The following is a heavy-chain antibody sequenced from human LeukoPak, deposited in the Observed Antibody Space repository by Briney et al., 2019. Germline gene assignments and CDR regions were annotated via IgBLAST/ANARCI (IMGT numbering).Heavy chain of an antibody. CDR2: ISSDGSNI. CDR3: AKARYGAGPFDY. D-gene: IGHD1-14*01. J-gene: IGHJ4*02. V-gene: IGHV3-30*18. Sequence: GRSLRLSCAASGFPFSSYGIHWVRQAPGKGLEWVAVISSDGSNIYYGDSVQGRFIISRDNSINTVYLQMNSLRPEDTAVYYCAKARYGAGPFDYWGQGTLVTVSS. CDR1: GFPFSSYG.